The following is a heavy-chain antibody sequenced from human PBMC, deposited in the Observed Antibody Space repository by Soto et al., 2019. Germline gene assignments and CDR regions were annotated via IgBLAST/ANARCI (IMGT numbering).Heavy chain of an antibody. J-gene: IGHJ4*02. D-gene: IGHD3-9*01. Sequence: GGSLRLSCAASGFTFSNAWMSWVRQAPGKGLEWVGRIKSKTDGGTTDYAAPVKGRFTISRDDSKNTLYLQMNSLKTEDTAVYYCTTDYDILTGYYDDDYWGQGTLVTVSS. CDR1: GFTFSNAW. V-gene: IGHV3-15*01. CDR3: TTDYDILTGYYDDDY. CDR2: IKSKTDGGTT.